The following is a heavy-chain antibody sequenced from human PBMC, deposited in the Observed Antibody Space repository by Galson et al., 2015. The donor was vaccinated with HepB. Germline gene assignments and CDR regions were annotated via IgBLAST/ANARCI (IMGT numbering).Heavy chain of an antibody. Sequence: SVKVSCKASGYTFTSYYMHWVRQAPGQGLERMGIINPSGGSTSYAQKFQGRVTMTRDTSTSTVYMELSSLRSEDTAVYYCARATYCGGDCYSDWYFDLWGRGTLVTVSS. V-gene: IGHV1-46*01. D-gene: IGHD2-21*01. J-gene: IGHJ2*01. CDR1: GYTFTSYY. CDR3: ARATYCGGDCYSDWYFDL. CDR2: INPSGGST.